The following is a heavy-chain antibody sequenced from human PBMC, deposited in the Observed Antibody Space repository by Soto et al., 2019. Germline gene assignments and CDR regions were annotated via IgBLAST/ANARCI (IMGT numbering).Heavy chain of an antibody. CDR1: GDTFSSYA. CDR3: ATTPLDGGYYYDSSGYYYFDY. Sequence: SVKVSCKASGDTFSSYAISWVRQAPGQGLEWMGGIIPIFGTANYAQKFQGRVTITADESTSTAYMELSSLRSEDTAVYYCATTPLDGGYYYDSSGYYYFDYWGQGTLVTVSS. D-gene: IGHD3-22*01. V-gene: IGHV1-69*13. J-gene: IGHJ4*02. CDR2: IIPIFGTA.